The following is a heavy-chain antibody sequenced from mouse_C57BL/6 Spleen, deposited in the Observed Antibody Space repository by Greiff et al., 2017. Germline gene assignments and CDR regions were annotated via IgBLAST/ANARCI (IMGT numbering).Heavy chain of an antibody. J-gene: IGHJ3*01. CDR1: GYTFTSYW. CDR3: AREVLAY. CDR2: IDPSDSYT. D-gene: IGHD2-14*01. V-gene: IGHV1-50*01. Sequence: QVQLQQPGAELVKPGASVKLSCKASGYTFTSYWMQWVKQRPGQGLAWIGEIDPSDSYTNYNQKFKGKATLTVDTSSSTAYMQLSSLTSEDSAVYYCAREVLAYWGQGTLVTVSA.